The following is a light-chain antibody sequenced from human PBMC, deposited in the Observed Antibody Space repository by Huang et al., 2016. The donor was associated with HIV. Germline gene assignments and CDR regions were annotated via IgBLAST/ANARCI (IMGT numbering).Light chain of an antibody. CDR3: QQYNQLWT. CDR2: GAS. V-gene: IGKV3-15*01. J-gene: IGKJ1*01. CDR1: QSISSN. Sequence: EIVMTQSPATLSVSPGERVTLSCRASQSISSNLAWYQQKPGQAPRLLIYGASTRATGVPARFSGSASGTEFTLTISSLQSEDFAIYYWQQYNQLWTCGQGTKVEIK.